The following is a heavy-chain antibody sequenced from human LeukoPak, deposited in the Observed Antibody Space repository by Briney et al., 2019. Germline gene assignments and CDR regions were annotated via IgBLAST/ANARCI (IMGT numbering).Heavy chain of an antibody. V-gene: IGHV4-4*07. CDR3: ARDRYYYDSSGSYYFDY. D-gene: IGHD3-22*01. CDR1: GGSLSSYY. CDR2: IYTSGST. J-gene: IGHJ4*02. Sequence: PSETLSLTCTVSGGSLSSYYWSWIRQPAGKGLEWIGRIYTSGSTNYNPSLKRRVPMSVDKSKNQVSLKLSAVTGADTAVYYCARDRYYYDSSGSYYFDYWGQGTLVTVSS.